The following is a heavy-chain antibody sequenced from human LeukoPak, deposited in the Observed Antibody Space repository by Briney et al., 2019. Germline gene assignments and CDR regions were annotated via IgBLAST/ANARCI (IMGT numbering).Heavy chain of an antibody. J-gene: IGHJ4*02. D-gene: IGHD5-18*01. CDR2: IKQDGSEK. CDR3: ARVPPGSYGSGIDY. CDR1: GFTFSSYW. Sequence: GGSLRLSCAASGFTFSSYWMSWVRQAPGKGLEWVANIKQDGSEKYYVDCVKGRLTISRDNAKNSLYLQMNSLRAEDTAVYYCARVPPGSYGSGIDYWGQGTLVTVSS. V-gene: IGHV3-7*03.